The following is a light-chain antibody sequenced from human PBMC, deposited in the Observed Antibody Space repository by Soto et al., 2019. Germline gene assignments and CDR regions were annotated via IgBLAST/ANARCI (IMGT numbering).Light chain of an antibody. CDR1: QSVSSN. J-gene: IGKJ4*01. V-gene: IGKV3-15*01. CDR2: GAS. Sequence: EILMTQSPATLSVSPGEGATLSCRASQSVSSNLAWYQQRPGQAPRLLIYGASTRATGIPARFSGSASGTEFTLTISSLQSEDFGVYYCQQYNNWPPTFGGGTKVDIK. CDR3: QQYNNWPPT.